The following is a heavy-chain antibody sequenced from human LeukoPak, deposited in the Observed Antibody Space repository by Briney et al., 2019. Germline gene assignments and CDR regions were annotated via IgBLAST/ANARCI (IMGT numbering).Heavy chain of an antibody. J-gene: IGHJ4*02. CDR1: GFTFSDRY. V-gene: IGHV3-72*01. CDR3: AKAPDSGYFLYYFDY. D-gene: IGHD5-12*01. CDR2: IRNKANSYTT. Sequence: PGGSLRLSCAASGFTFSDRYMDWVRQAPGKGLDWVGRIRNKANSYTTEYAASVKGRFTISRDNAKNTLYLQMNSLRAEDTAVYYCAKAPDSGYFLYYFDYWGQGTLVTVSS.